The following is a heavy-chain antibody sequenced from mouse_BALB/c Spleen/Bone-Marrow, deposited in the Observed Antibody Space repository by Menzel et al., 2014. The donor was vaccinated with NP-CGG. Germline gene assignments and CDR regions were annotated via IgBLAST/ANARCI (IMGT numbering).Heavy chain of an antibody. CDR2: ISNGGGST. D-gene: IGHD3-3*01. CDR1: GFTFSSYT. V-gene: IGHV5-12-2*01. J-gene: IGHJ3*01. CDR3: ARRAGAY. Sequence: EVKLMESGGGLVQPGGSLKLSCAASGFTFSSYTMSWVRQTPEKRLEWVAYISNGGGSTYYPDTVKGRFTISRDNAKNTLYLQMSSLKSEDTAMYHCARRAGAYWGQGTLVTVSA.